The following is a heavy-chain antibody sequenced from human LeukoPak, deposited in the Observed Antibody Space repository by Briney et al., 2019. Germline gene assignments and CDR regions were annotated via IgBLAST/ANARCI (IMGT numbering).Heavy chain of an antibody. CDR3: ARGSDYYGSGSYYLPTYYYGMDV. CDR2: IYYSGST. CDR1: GGSIRSSGYY. Sequence: SETLSLTCTISGGSIRSSGYYWSWIRQHPGKGLEWIGYIYYSGSTYYNPSLKSRVTISVDTSKNQFSLKLSSVTAADTAVYYCARGSDYYGSGSYYLPTYYYGMDVWGQGTTVTVSS. D-gene: IGHD3-10*01. V-gene: IGHV4-31*03. J-gene: IGHJ6*02.